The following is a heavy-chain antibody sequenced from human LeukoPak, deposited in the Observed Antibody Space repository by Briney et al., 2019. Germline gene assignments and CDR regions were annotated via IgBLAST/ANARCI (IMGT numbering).Heavy chain of an antibody. J-gene: IGHJ2*01. CDR3: ARRGFRGYNSSPPLRYFDL. V-gene: IGHV4-59*01. D-gene: IGHD5-24*01. CDR2: IYYSGST. CDR1: GGSISSYY. Sequence: SETLSLTCTVSGGSISSYYWSWIRQPPGKGLEWIGYIYYSGSTDYKPSLKSRVTISVDTSKNQFSLKLSSVTAADTAVYYCARRGFRGYNSSPPLRYFDLWGRGTLVTVSS.